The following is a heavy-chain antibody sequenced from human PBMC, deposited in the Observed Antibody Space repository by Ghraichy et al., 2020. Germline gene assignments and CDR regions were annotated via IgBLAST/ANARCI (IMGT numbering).Heavy chain of an antibody. CDR3: AKDKGGTLIAVAGTPGGYYYYGMDV. CDR2: ISWNSGSI. CDR1: GFTFDDYA. D-gene: IGHD6-19*01. Sequence: GGSLRLSCAASGFTFDDYAMHWVRQAPGKGLEWVSGISWNSGSIGYADSVKGRFTISRDNAKNSLYLQMNSLRAEDTALYYCAKDKGGTLIAVAGTPGGYYYYGMDVWGQGTTVTVSS. V-gene: IGHV3-9*01. J-gene: IGHJ6*02.